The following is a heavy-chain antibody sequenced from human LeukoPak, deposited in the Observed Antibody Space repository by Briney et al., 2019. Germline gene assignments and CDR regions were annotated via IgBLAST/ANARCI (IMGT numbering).Heavy chain of an antibody. CDR3: ASGVIIATAGSLDY. CDR1: GFTFSSYS. Sequence: GGCLRLSCAASGFTFSSYSMNWVRQAPGKGLEWVSSIGTGSSYKNYVDSVRGRFTISRDNAKNSLYLQMNSLRAEDTAVYYCASGVIIATAGSLDYWGQGTLVTVSS. J-gene: IGHJ4*02. D-gene: IGHD6-13*01. V-gene: IGHV3-21*01. CDR2: IGTGSSYK.